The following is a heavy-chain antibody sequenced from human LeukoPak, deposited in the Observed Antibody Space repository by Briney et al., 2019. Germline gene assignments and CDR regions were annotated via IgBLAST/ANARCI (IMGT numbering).Heavy chain of an antibody. D-gene: IGHD6-6*01. CDR2: INGTGGST. CDR1: GCAFSNYA. CDR3: AKGGLVHPLHI. V-gene: IGHV3-23*01. Sequence: GGALLLSFAASGCAFSNYAMRWGRRDPGRGGGGVSGINGTGGSTYNADSVKGRFPISRDNSNNTLYLQMNSLRAEDTAVYYCAKGGLVHPLHIWGQGTMVTVSS. J-gene: IGHJ3*02.